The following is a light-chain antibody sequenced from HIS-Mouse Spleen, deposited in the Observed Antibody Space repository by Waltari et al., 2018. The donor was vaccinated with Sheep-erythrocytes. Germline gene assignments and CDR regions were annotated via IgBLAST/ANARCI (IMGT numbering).Light chain of an antibody. Sequence: QSALTQPASVSGSPGPSITIPCTGTSSDVGSYNLVPWYQPHPVKAPKLMIYEGSKRPSGVSNRFSGSKSGNTASLTISGLQAEDEADYYCCSYAGSSTPWVFGGGTKLTVL. CDR2: EGS. J-gene: IGLJ3*02. CDR3: CSYAGSSTPWV. V-gene: IGLV2-23*01. CDR1: SSDVGSYNL.